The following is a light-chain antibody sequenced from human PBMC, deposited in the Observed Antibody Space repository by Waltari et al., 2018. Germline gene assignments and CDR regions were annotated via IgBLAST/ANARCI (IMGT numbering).Light chain of an antibody. Sequence: QSALTQPASVSGSPGQSITISCTGTSRDVGSYNLFSWYQQHPGKPPKLMIYEVSKRPSGVSNRFSGSKSGNTASLTISGLQAEDEADYYCCSYAGSSTLVFGGGTKLTVL. CDR2: EVS. J-gene: IGLJ2*01. V-gene: IGLV2-23*02. CDR3: CSYAGSSTLV. CDR1: SRDVGSYNL.